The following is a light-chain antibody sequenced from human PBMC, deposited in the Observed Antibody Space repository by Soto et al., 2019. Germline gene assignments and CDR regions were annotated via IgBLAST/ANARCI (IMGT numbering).Light chain of an antibody. CDR3: QQYGSSPT. J-gene: IGKJ5*01. Sequence: EIVLTQSPGTLSLSPGERATHSCRASQSVSNNYLAWYQQKPGQAPRRLIYGASTRATGIPDRFSGSGSGTDFTLTIGRLEPEDFAVYYCQQYGSSPTFGEGTRLEIK. V-gene: IGKV3-20*01. CDR2: GAS. CDR1: QSVSNNY.